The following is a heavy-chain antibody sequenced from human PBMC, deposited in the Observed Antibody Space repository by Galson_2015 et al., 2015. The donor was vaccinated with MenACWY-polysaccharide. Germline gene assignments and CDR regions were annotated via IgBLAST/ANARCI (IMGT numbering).Heavy chain of an antibody. J-gene: IGHJ6*04. V-gene: IGHV3-33*01. D-gene: IGHD4-11*01. Sequence: SLRLSCAASGYSFSSYGIHWVRQAPGRRLEWVAVIWYDGSEYYYGDSVEGRFTISRDNSKNKAYLQMSSLRAEDTALYYCARLQSKYLDVWGKGTTVTVSS. CDR3: ARLQSKYLDV. CDR1: GYSFSSYG. CDR2: IWYDGSEY.